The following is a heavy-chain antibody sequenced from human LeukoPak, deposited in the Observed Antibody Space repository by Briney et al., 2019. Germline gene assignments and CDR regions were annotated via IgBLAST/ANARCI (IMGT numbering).Heavy chain of an antibody. Sequence: GRTLTLSCAASGFTFKDYAMHWVRLAPGKGLEWVAVISSDGSEKYYADSVQGRFTFSRDNSKSTLYLQMNSLTAEDTAMYYCAKGLRSESYYNTFDYWGQGTLVTVSS. J-gene: IGHJ4*02. CDR3: AKGLRSESYYNTFDY. CDR1: GFTFKDYA. V-gene: IGHV3-30*18. D-gene: IGHD3-10*01. CDR2: ISSDGSEK.